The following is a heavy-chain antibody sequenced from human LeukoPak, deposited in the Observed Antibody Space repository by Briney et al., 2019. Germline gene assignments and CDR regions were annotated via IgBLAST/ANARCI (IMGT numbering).Heavy chain of an antibody. J-gene: IGHJ4*02. CDR3: AKGLTMIVVVTLFDY. CDR2: VSGSGGST. Sequence: RAGGSLRLSCAASGFTFSSYAMSWVRQAPGKGLEWVSAVSGSGGSTYYADSVKGRFTISRDNSNDTLYLQMNSLRAEDTAVYYCAKGLTMIVVVTLFDYWGQGTLVTVSS. CDR1: GFTFSSYA. D-gene: IGHD3-22*01. V-gene: IGHV3-23*01.